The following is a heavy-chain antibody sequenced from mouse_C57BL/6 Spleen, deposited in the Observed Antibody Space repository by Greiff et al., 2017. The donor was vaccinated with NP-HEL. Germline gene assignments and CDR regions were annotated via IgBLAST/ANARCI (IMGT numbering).Heavy chain of an antibody. CDR3: AGDSSGYGWYFDY. V-gene: IGHV5-16*01. J-gene: IGHJ2*01. Sequence: EVKVVESEGGLVQPGSSMKLSCTASGFTFSDYYMAWVRQVPEKGLEWVANINYDGSSTYYLDSLKSRFIISRDNAKNILYLQMSSLKSEDTATYYCAGDSSGYGWYFDYWGQGTTLTVSS. D-gene: IGHD3-2*02. CDR2: INYDGSST. CDR1: GFTFSDYY.